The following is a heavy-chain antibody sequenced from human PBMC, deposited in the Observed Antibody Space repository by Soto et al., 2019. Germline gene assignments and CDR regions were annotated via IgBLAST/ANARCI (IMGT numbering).Heavy chain of an antibody. CDR3: ARDEGAAADDNWFDP. CDR2: IYYSGRT. D-gene: IGHD6-13*01. Sequence: QVQLQESGPGLVKPSQTLSLICTVSGGSIGRGGYYWSWIRQHPGKGLEWIGNIYYSGRTYYNPSLRSRVIISVDTSKNQFSLKLNSVTAADTAVYYCARDEGAAADDNWFDPWGQGTLVIVSS. J-gene: IGHJ5*02. CDR1: GGSIGRGGYY. V-gene: IGHV4-31*03.